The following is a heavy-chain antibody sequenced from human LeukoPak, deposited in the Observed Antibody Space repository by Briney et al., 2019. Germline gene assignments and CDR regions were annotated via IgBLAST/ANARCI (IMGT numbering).Heavy chain of an antibody. CDR2: INHSGST. J-gene: IGHJ5*02. CDR1: GGSFSGYY. D-gene: IGHD6-19*01. CDR3: ARGYSGWYIRWFDP. Sequence: LETLSLTCAVYGGSFSGYYWSWIRQPPGKGLEWIGEINHSGSTNYNPSLKSRVTISVDTSKNQFSLKLSSVTAADTAVYYCARGYSGWYIRWFDPWGQATLVTVSS. V-gene: IGHV4-34*01.